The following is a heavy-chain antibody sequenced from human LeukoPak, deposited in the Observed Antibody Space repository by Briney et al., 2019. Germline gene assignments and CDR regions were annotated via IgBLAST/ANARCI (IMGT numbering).Heavy chain of an antibody. CDR3: ARERSSNQRRSFDY. J-gene: IGHJ4*02. V-gene: IGHV3-48*01. D-gene: IGHD4-11*01. CDR1: GFTFSSYS. Sequence: GGSLRLSCAASGFTFSSYSMNWVRQAPGKGLEWVSYISSSSSTIYYADSVKGRFTISRDNAKNSLYLQMNSLRAEDTAVYYSARERSSNQRRSFDYWGQGTLVTVSS. CDR2: ISSSSSTI.